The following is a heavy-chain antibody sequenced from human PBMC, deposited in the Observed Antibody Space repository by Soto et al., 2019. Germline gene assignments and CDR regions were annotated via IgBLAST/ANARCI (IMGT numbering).Heavy chain of an antibody. CDR1: GGSVSSGRYY. Sequence: QVQLQESGPGLVKPSETLSLTCTVSGGSVSSGRYYWSWSRQPPGKGLEWIGYIYYSGRTSYNSSLKSRVTISVGTSKNQFSLKLSSVTAADTAIYYGARSGAGSGWLGGQGTLVTVSS. V-gene: IGHV4-61*01. CDR2: IYYSGRT. CDR3: ARSGAGSGWL. J-gene: IGHJ4*02. D-gene: IGHD6-19*01.